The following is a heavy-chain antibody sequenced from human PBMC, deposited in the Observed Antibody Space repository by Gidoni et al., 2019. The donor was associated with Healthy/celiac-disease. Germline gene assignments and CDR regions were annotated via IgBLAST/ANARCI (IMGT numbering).Heavy chain of an antibody. J-gene: IGHJ5*02. V-gene: IGHV3-30*18. CDR1: GFTFSSYG. Sequence: QVQLVESGGGVVQPGRSLRLSCAASGFTFSSYGMHWVRQAPGKGLEWVAVRSYDGSNKYYADSVKGRFTISRDNSKNTLYLQMNSLRAEDTAVYYCAKDTAQGAAAGRGWFDPWGQGTLVTVSS. CDR2: RSYDGSNK. CDR3: AKDTAQGAAAGRGWFDP. D-gene: IGHD6-13*01.